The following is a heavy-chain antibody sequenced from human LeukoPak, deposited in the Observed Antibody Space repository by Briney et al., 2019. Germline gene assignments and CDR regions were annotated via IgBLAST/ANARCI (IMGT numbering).Heavy chain of an antibody. CDR2: SRNKANSYTT. J-gene: IGHJ6*02. D-gene: IGHD2/OR15-2a*01. V-gene: IGHV3-72*01. CDR1: GFTFSDHY. Sequence: GGSLRLSCAASGFTFSDHYMDWVRQAPGKGLEWVGRSRNKANSYTTEYASSVKGRFTISRDESKNSLYLQMNSLRAEDTAVYYCARAKFRMNYYYYGMDVWGQGTTVTVSS. CDR3: ARAKFRMNYYYYGMDV.